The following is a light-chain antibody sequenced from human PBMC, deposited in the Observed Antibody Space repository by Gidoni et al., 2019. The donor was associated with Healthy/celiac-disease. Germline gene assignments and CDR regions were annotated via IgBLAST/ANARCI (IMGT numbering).Light chain of an antibody. V-gene: IGKV3-11*01. CDR1: QSVSHY. Sequence: VITQSPATLALSPGERATLPCRASQSVSHYLAWYQQKPGQAPRLLIYEASNRATGIPARFSGSGSGTAFALSLSSLEVEDFAVYYGQQRRNLRSTFGHGTKVDIK. CDR3: QQRRNLRST. CDR2: EAS. J-gene: IGKJ3*01.